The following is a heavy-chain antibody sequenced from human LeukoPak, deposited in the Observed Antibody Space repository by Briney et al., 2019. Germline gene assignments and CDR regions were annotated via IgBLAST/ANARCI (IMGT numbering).Heavy chain of an antibody. J-gene: IGHJ4*02. CDR3: ATSQEWELIR. CDR1: GGTFSSYA. V-gene: IGHV1-24*01. CDR2: FDPEDGET. Sequence: ASVKVSCKASGGTFSSYAISWVRQAPGKGLEWMGGFDPEDGETIYAQKFQGRVTMTEDTSTDTAYMELSSLRSEDTAVYYCATSQEWELIRWGQGTLVTVSS. D-gene: IGHD1-26*01.